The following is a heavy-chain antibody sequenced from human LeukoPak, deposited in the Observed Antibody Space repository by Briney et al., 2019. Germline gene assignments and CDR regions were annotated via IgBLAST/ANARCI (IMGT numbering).Heavy chain of an antibody. V-gene: IGHV4-59*04. CDR2: IYYSGST. J-gene: IGHJ4*02. Sequence: SETLSLTCTVSGGSISSYYWSWIRQPPGKGLEWIGYIYYSGSTYYNPSLKSRVTISVDTSKNQFSQKLSSVTAADTAVYYCARHLTHLGRWGLVPAAAADYWGQGTLVTVSS. D-gene: IGHD2-2*01. CDR3: ARHLTHLGRWGLVPAAAADY. CDR1: GGSISSYY.